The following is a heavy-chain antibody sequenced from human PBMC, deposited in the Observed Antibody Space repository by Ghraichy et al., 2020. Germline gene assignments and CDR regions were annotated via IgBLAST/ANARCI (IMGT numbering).Heavy chain of an antibody. CDR3: ARRVVAAGTSYYYYYGRDV. J-gene: IGHJ6*02. CDR1: GFTFSSYS. V-gene: IGHV3-48*02. Sequence: GGSLRLSCAASGFTFSSYSMNWVRQAPGKGLEWVSYISSSSSTIYYADSVKGRFTISRDNAKNSLYLQMNSLRDEDTAVYYCARRVVAAGTSYYYYYGRDVGGQGPTATVS. D-gene: IGHD6-13*01. CDR2: ISSSSSTI.